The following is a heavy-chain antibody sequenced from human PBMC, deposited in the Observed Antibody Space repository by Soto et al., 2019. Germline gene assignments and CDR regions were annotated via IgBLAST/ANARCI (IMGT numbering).Heavy chain of an antibody. Sequence: SETLSLTCTVSGGSISSGDYYWSWIRQPPGKGLEWIGYIYYSGSTYYNPSLKSRVTISVDTSKNQFSLKLGSVTAADTAVYYCARVAPPTRYYYDSSGYDIWGQGTMVTVSS. CDR2: IYYSGST. CDR1: GGSISSGDYY. D-gene: IGHD3-22*01. V-gene: IGHV4-30-4*01. CDR3: ARVAPPTRYYYDSSGYDI. J-gene: IGHJ3*02.